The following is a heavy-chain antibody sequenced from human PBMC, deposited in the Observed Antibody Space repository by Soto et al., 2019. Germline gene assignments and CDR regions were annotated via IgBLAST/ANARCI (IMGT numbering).Heavy chain of an antibody. V-gene: IGHV1-69*13. CDR3: ARGTRITIFGAKASYGMDV. J-gene: IGHJ6*02. D-gene: IGHD3-3*01. Sequence: ASVNVSCKASGGTFSSYAISWVRQAPGQGLEWMGGIIPIFGTANYAQKFQGRVTITADESTSTAYMELSSLRSEDTAVYYCARGTRITIFGAKASYGMDVWGQGTTVTVSS. CDR1: GGTFSSYA. CDR2: IIPIFGTA.